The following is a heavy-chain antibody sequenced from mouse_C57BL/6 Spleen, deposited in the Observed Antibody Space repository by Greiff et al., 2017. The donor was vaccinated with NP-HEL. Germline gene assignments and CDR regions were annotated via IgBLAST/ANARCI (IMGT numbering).Heavy chain of an antibody. Sequence: VQLQQSGAELAKPGASVTLSCKASGYTFTSYWMHWVKQRPGQGLEWIGYINHSSGYTKYHQKFKNKATLTADKSSSTAYMQLSSPTYEDAAFYYCASFPAHATAMDYWGHGTSVTVSS. J-gene: IGHJ4*01. CDR1: GYTFTSYW. V-gene: IGHV1-7*01. CDR2: INHSSGYT. D-gene: IGHD3-2*02. CDR3: ASFPAHATAMDY.